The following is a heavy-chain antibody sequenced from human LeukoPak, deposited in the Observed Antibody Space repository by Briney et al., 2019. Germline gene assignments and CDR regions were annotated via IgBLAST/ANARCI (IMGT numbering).Heavy chain of an antibody. J-gene: IGHJ6*02. V-gene: IGHV3-7*03. CDR2: IKQDGSEK. CDR1: GFTFSSYS. CDR3: ARDCSSTSCYGLDFEGYYYGMDV. Sequence: GGSLRLSCAASGFTFSSYSMSWVRQAPGKGLEWVANIKQDGSEKYYVDSVKGRFTISRDNAKNSLYLQMNSPRAEDTAVYYCARDCSSTSCYGLDFEGYYYGMDVWGQGTTVTVSS. D-gene: IGHD2-2*01.